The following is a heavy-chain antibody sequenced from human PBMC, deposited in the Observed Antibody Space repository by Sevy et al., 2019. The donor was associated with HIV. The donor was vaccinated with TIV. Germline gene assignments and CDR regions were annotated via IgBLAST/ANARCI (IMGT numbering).Heavy chain of an antibody. CDR1: GYTLTELS. CDR2: FDPEDGET. V-gene: IGHV1-24*01. CDR3: ATGITFGGVISYYFDY. Sequence: ASVKVSCKVSGYTLTELSMHWVRQAPGKGLEWMGGFDPEDGETIYAQKFQGRVTMTEDTSTDTAYMELGSLRSEETAVYYCATGITFGGVISYYFDYWGQGTLVTVSS. D-gene: IGHD3-16*02. J-gene: IGHJ4*02.